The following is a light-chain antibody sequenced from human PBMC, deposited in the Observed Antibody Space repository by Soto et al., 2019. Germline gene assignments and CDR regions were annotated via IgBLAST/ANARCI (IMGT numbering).Light chain of an antibody. CDR3: STYTGIKTVV. V-gene: IGLV2-14*01. J-gene: IGLJ2*01. CDR2: EVS. Sequence: QSALTQPASVSGSPGQSISISCTGSSSDVGSYNYVSWYQHHPGKAPKLIIFEVSNRPSGVSNRFSASKSGSTASLTISGLQAEDEADYYCSTYTGIKTVVFGGGTKVTVL. CDR1: SSDVGSYNY.